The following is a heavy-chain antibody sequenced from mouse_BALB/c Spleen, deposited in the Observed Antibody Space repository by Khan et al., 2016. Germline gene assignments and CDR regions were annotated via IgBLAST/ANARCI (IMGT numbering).Heavy chain of an antibody. CDR1: GFDFSRYW. CDR2: ISPDSSTI. D-gene: IGHD1-3*01. J-gene: IGHJ2*01. Sequence: EVQLQESGGGLVQPGGSLKLSCAASGFDFSRYWMSWVRQAPGKGLEWIGEISPDSSTINYTPSLEDKFIISRDNAKDTLYLQMSKVRSEDTALYYCAREAPDNSYFDYWGQGTTLSVSS. CDR3: AREAPDNSYFDY. V-gene: IGHV4-1*02.